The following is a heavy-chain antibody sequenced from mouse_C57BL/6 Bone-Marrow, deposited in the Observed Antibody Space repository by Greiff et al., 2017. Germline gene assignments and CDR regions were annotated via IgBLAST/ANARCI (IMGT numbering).Heavy chain of an antibody. CDR3: AEITTLVATDAMDY. J-gene: IGHJ4*01. V-gene: IGHV2-2*01. CDR1: GFSLTSYG. Sequence: VQLQQSGPGLVQPSQSLSITCTVSGFSLTSYGVHWVRQSPGKGLEWLGVIWSGGSTDDNAAFISRLSISTDNSTAQVFFKMNSLQTDDTAIYYCAEITTLVATDAMDYWGQGTSVTVSS. D-gene: IGHD1-1*01. CDR2: IWSGGST.